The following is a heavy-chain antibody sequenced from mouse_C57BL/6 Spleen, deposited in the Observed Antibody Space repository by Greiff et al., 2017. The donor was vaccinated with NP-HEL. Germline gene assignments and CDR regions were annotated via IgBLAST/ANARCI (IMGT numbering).Heavy chain of an antibody. J-gene: IGHJ4*01. CDR1: GYTFTSYW. CDR2: IDPSDSYT. Sequence: QVQLQQPGAELVRPGTSVKLSCKASGYTFTSYWMPWVKQRPGQGLEWIGVIDPSDSYTNYNQKFKGKATLTVDTSSSTAYMQRSSLTSEDSAVYYCARGAAVDYWGQGTSVTVSS. CDR3: ARGAAVDY. V-gene: IGHV1-59*01.